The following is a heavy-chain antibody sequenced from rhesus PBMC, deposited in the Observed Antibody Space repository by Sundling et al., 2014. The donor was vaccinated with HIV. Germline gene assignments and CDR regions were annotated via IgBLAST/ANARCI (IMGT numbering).Heavy chain of an antibody. Sequence: QVQLQESGPAVVKPSETLSLTCAVSGGSISSSNWWSWIRQSPGKGWNGLGLSMVVVGAPNTTLLKSRVTISKDTSKNQFSLKLSSVTAADTAMYYCASPWHSWSGFDYWGQGVLVTVSS. J-gene: IGHJ4*01. CDR3: ASPWHSWSGFDY. CDR2: SMVVVGAP. D-gene: IGHD6-13*01. V-gene: IGHV4-93*01. CDR1: GGSISSSNW.